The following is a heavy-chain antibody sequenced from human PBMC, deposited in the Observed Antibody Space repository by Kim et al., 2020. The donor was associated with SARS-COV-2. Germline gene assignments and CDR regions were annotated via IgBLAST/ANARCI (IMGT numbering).Heavy chain of an antibody. CDR2: INHSGST. Sequence: SETLSLTCAVYGGSFSGYYWSWIRQPPGKGLEWIGEINHSGSTNYNPSLKSRVTISVDTSKNQFSLKLSSVTAADTAVYYCARGWAQLVTLYYFDYWGQGTLVTVSS. D-gene: IGHD6-13*01. CDR1: GGSFSGYY. V-gene: IGHV4-34*01. J-gene: IGHJ4*02. CDR3: ARGWAQLVTLYYFDY.